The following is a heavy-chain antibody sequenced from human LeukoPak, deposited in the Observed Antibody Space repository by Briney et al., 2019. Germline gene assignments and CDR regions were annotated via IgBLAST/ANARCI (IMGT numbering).Heavy chain of an antibody. CDR2: INHSGRT. CDR1: GGSISSYY. J-gene: IGHJ4*02. Sequence: PSETLSLTCTVSGGSISSYYWSWIRQPPGKGLEWIGEINHSGRTTYNPSLKSRVTISVDTSKNPFSLKLNSVTAADTAVYYCARDGAAAGWYDYWGQGTLVTVSS. CDR3: ARDGAAAGWYDY. D-gene: IGHD6-13*01. V-gene: IGHV4-34*01.